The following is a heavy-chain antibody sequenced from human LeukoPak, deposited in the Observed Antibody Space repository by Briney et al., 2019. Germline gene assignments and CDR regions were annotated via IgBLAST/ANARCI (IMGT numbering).Heavy chain of an antibody. CDR1: GFTFSDYY. J-gene: IGHJ4*02. CDR3: ARHCRAVLVVPVARGDYFDY. D-gene: IGHD2-2*01. CDR2: MSYSGAT. Sequence: LRLSCAASGFTFSDYYMSWIRQSPGEGLQWITSMSYSGATYYNPSLQSRVTISVDTSKNQFSLKLYSVTAADTAVYYCARHCRAVLVVPVARGDYFDYLGQGTLVTVSS. V-gene: IGHV4-39*01.